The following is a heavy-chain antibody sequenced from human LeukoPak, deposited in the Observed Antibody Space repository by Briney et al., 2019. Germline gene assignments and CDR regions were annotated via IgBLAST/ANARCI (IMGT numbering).Heavy chain of an antibody. V-gene: IGHV1-18*01. D-gene: IGHD3-22*01. Sequence: ASVKVSCKASGYIFTSYGLSWVRQAPGQGLEWMGWISANNGHTHYAQKFQGRLTITRDMSTRTVDMELRSLRSDDTAVYYCARDMRHYRYYESDEYYYNFEYWGQGTLVTVSS. J-gene: IGHJ4*02. CDR2: ISANNGHT. CDR1: GYIFTSYG. CDR3: ARDMRHYRYYESDEYYYNFEY.